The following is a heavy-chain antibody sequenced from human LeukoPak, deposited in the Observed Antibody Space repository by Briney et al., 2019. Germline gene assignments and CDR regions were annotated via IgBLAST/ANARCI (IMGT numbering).Heavy chain of an antibody. CDR3: AKARITMVRGVITGYFFDY. Sequence: GGSLRLSCAASGFTFSSYAMSWVRQAPGKGLEWVSAISGSGGSTYYADSVKGRFTISRDNSKNTLYLQMNSLRAEDTAVYYCAKARITMVRGVITGYFFDYWGQGTLVTVSS. V-gene: IGHV3-23*01. J-gene: IGHJ4*02. D-gene: IGHD3-10*01. CDR2: ISGSGGST. CDR1: GFTFSSYA.